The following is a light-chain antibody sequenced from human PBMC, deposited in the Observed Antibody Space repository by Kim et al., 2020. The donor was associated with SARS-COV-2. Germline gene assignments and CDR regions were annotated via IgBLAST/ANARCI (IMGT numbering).Light chain of an antibody. CDR2: YDN. CDR1: DIGTKS. V-gene: IGLV3-21*04. CDR3: HLWDTSSDHVV. J-gene: IGLJ2*01. Sequence: SYELTQPPSVSVAPGKTATIACGGNDIGTKSVHWYQQKPGQAPVLVIYYDNDRPSGIPERFSGSNSGNTATLTITRVEAGDEPDYYCHLWDTSSDHVVFGGGTQLTVL.